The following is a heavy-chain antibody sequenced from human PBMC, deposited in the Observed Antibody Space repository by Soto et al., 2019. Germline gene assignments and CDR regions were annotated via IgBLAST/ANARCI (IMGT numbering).Heavy chain of an antibody. CDR2: MNPSNGNT. Sequence: ASVKVSCKASGYTFTTYDVSWVRQASGQGLEWMGWMNPSNGNTGYAQKFQGRVTMTRNNSISTVYMELSGLRPDDTAVYYCARRKERSGPHYFDYWGQGNRVTLSS. CDR3: ARRKERSGPHYFDY. CDR1: GYTFTTYD. J-gene: IGHJ4*02. V-gene: IGHV1-8*02.